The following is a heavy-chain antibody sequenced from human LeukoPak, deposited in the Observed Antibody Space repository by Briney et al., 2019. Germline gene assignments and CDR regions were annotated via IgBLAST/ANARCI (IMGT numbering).Heavy chain of an antibody. CDR1: GYSFTNHW. Sequence: GESLKISCKGFGYSFTNHWIAWVRQMPGKGLEWMGIIYPGDSDTRYSPSFQGQVTISADKSISTAYLQWSSLKASDTAMFYCARAAVAGSFSAFDIWGHGTMVTVSS. CDR3: ARAAVAGSFSAFDI. D-gene: IGHD6-19*01. CDR2: IYPGDSDT. V-gene: IGHV5-51*01. J-gene: IGHJ3*02.